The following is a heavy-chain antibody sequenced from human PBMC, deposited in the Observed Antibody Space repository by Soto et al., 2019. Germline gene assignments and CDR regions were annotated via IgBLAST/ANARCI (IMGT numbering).Heavy chain of an antibody. D-gene: IGHD6-6*01. Sequence: SVKVSCKASGGTFSSYAISWVRQAPGRGLEWMGGIIPIFGTANYAQKFQGRVTITADKSTSTAYMELSSLRSEDTAVYYCARTFSSSPAYYYGMDVWGQGTTVTVSS. J-gene: IGHJ6*02. CDR1: GGTFSSYA. V-gene: IGHV1-69*06. CDR2: IIPIFGTA. CDR3: ARTFSSSPAYYYGMDV.